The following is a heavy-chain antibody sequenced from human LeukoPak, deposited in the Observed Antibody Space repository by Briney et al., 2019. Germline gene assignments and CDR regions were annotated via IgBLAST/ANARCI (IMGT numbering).Heavy chain of an antibody. D-gene: IGHD3-22*01. CDR3: ARDRSPTMIVAPDY. Sequence: PGGSLRLSCVASGFDLSTYTMNWVRQAPGKGLEWVSSITGNSHYIYYADSVKGRFNISRDNAQNSLFLQMNSLRAEDTAVYYCARDRSPTMIVAPDYWGQGTLVTVSS. J-gene: IGHJ4*02. V-gene: IGHV3-21*01. CDR2: ITGNSHYI. CDR1: GFDLSTYT.